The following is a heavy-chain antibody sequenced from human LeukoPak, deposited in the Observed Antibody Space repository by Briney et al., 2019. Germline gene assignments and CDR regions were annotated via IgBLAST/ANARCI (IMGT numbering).Heavy chain of an antibody. CDR1: GYTFTGYY. CDR2: INPNSGGT. J-gene: IGHJ6*03. V-gene: IGHV1-2*02. D-gene: IGHD2-2*01. Sequence: ASVKVSCKASGYTFTGYYMHWVRQAPGQGLEWMGWINPNSGGTNYAQKFQGRVTMTRDTSISTAYMELSRLRSDDTAVYYCARDPVVVPAAMLTRYYYYMDVWGKGTTVTVSS. CDR3: ARDPVVVPAAMLTRYYYYMDV.